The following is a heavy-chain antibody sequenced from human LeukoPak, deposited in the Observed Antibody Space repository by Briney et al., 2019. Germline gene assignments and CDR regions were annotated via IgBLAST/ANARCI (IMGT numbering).Heavy chain of an antibody. V-gene: IGHV4-4*07. CDR3: ARIYDFWSASIYYFDY. CDR2: IYASGTT. J-gene: IGHJ4*02. D-gene: IGHD3-3*01. Sequence: PSETLSLTCTVSGGSISGYYWSWIRQPAGKGLEWIGRIYASGTTNYSPSLKSRVTMSVDTSKNQFSLKLTSVTAADTAVYYCARIYDFWSASIYYFDYWGQGTLVTVSS. CDR1: GGSISGYY.